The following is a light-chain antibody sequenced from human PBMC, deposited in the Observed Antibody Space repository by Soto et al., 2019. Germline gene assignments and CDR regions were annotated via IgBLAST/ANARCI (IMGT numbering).Light chain of an antibody. CDR1: QSLLHSSGFNS. J-gene: IGKJ4*01. CDR3: MQGRQTPLT. V-gene: IGKV2-28*01. Sequence: DIVMTQSPLSLSVTPGEAASISCWSSQSLLHSSGFNSLDWYLQKPGQSPRLLIYLGSNRASGVPDRLSGSGSGTDFTLTISIVEPEDVGIYYCMQGRQTPLTFGGGTRVEMK. CDR2: LGS.